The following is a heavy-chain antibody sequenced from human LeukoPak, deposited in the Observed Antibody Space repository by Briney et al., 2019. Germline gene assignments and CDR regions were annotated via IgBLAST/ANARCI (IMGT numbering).Heavy chain of an antibody. CDR3: TRLTYTSSWYYFDY. J-gene: IGHJ4*02. Sequence: SETLFLTCAVYGGSFSGYYWSWIRQPPGKGLEWIGEINHSGSTNYNPSLKSRVTISVDTSKNQFSLKLSPVTAADTAVYYCTRLTYTSSWYYFDYWGQGTLVTVSS. CDR1: GGSFSGYY. D-gene: IGHD6-13*01. CDR2: INHSGST. V-gene: IGHV4-34*01.